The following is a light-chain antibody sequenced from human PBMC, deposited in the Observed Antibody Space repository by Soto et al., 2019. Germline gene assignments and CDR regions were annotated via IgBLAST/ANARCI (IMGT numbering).Light chain of an antibody. J-gene: IGLJ1*01. Sequence: QSALTQPASVSGSPGQSITISCTETSNALGTYNYVSWYQQHPGKAPKLLIYDVYSRPSGVSNRFSGSKSGNTASLTISGLQAEDVSDYSSTSHIAATSPHVFRPGTKVT. CDR2: DVY. V-gene: IGLV2-14*03. CDR1: SNALGTYNY. CDR3: TSHIAATSPHV.